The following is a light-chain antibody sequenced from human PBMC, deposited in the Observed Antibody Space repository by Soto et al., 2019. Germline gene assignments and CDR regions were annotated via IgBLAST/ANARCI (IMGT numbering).Light chain of an antibody. CDR1: SSDVGGYNY. CDR2: DVS. J-gene: IGLJ2*01. Sequence: QSALTQPASVSGSPGQSITISCTGTSSDVGGYNYVSWYQQHLGKAPKLMIYDVSNRPSGVSNRFSGSKSGNTASLTISGLQAEDEADYYCSSYTSSSTLGVFGGGTQLTVL. V-gene: IGLV2-14*01. CDR3: SSYTSSSTLGV.